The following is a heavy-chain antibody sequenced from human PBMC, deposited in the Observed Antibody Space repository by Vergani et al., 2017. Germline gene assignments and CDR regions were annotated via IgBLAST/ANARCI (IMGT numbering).Heavy chain of an antibody. CDR3: ARVAPSNSEVTPTAFDV. CDR1: SHTFQTYG. V-gene: IGHV1-18*01. D-gene: IGHD1-1*01. J-gene: IGHJ3*01. CDR2: IRPYTGHT. Sequence: QVQLVQSGAELQKPGASVSVSCKGSSHTFQTYGISWVRQATGKGLEWMAWIRPYTGHTISAQKFQDRVPMTADTSTNTAYMELRSLRSDDTAVYFCARVAPSNSEVTPTAFDVWGQGTMVTVSS.